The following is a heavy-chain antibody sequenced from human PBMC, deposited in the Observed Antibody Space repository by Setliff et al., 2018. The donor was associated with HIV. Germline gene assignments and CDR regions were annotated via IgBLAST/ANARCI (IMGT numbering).Heavy chain of an antibody. D-gene: IGHD3-22*01. V-gene: IGHV4-4*07. Sequence: PSETLSLTCTVSGGSFSTYYWSWIRQPAGEGLEYIGRVHSTGTTIYNPSLKSRVTMSVDTSKNQLSLKLTSVTAADTAVYYCARGPWGSSGLTYFYMDVWGKGTTVTVSS. CDR2: VHSTGTT. CDR1: GGSFSTYY. J-gene: IGHJ6*03. CDR3: ARGPWGSSGLTYFYMDV.